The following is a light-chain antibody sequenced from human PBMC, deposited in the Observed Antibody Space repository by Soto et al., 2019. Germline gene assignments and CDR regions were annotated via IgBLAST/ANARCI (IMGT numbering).Light chain of an antibody. V-gene: IGKV1-6*01. J-gene: IGKJ1*01. Sequence: AIQMTQSPSSLSASVGDRVTITCRASQGIRTELGWYQQKPGKAPKLLIYGASTLQGGVPSRFSGSGSGTDFTLTISSLQPEDFAPYYCLQDYNYPRTFGQGTKVEVK. CDR2: GAS. CDR1: QGIRTE. CDR3: LQDYNYPRT.